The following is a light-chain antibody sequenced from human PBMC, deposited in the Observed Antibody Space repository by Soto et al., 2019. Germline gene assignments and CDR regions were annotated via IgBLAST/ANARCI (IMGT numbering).Light chain of an antibody. Sequence: QSALTQPASVSGSPGQSITISCTGTSSDVGSHNFVSWYQQHPGKAPKLMIYGVRERPSGVSNRFSGSKSGNTASLTISGLQAEGEADYYCCSDAGSLTWVFGGGTKVTVL. CDR1: SSDVGSHNF. J-gene: IGLJ3*02. CDR2: GVR. V-gene: IGLV2-23*02. CDR3: CSDAGSLTWV.